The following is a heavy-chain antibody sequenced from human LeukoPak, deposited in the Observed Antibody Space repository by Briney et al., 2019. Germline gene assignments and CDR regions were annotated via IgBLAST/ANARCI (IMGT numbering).Heavy chain of an antibody. V-gene: IGHV3-23*01. CDR2: ISGSGGST. CDR1: GFTFSSYW. J-gene: IGHJ4*02. CDR3: AKNGVVIIRYVGY. Sequence: GGSLRLSCEASGFTFSSYWMTWVRQAPGKGLEWVSAISGSGGSTYYADSVKGRFTISRDNSKNTLYLQMNSLRAEDTAVYYCAKNGVVIIRYVGYWGQGTLVTVSS. D-gene: IGHD3-3*01.